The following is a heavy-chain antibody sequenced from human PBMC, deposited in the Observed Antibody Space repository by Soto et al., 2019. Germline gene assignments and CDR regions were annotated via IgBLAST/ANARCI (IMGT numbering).Heavy chain of an antibody. CDR2: ISGSGGST. Sequence: GGSLRLSCAASGFTFSSYAMSWVRQAPGKGLEWVSAISGSGGSTYYADSVKGRFTISRDNSKNTLYLQMNSLRAEDTAVYYCAKGILPNPHDFYGSGSYFMAPYYYYYYYMDVWGKGTTVTVAS. V-gene: IGHV3-23*01. D-gene: IGHD3-10*01. CDR3: AKGILPNPHDFYGSGSYFMAPYYYYYYYMDV. J-gene: IGHJ6*03. CDR1: GFTFSSYA.